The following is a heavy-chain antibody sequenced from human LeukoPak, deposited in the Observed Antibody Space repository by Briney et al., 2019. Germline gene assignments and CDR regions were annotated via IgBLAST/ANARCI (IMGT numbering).Heavy chain of an antibody. V-gene: IGHV3-33*06. CDR1: AFTFSSDG. CDR3: AKDATYCSSTSCDTYHYYYIDV. J-gene: IGHJ6*03. D-gene: IGHD2-2*01. Sequence: TGGSLRLSCAACAFTFSSDGMHWVRQPPGKGLEWVAVIWYDGNSKYYADSVKGRFTISRDNSKNTLYLQMNSSRAEDTAVYYCAKDATYCSSTSCDTYHYYYIDVWGKGTTVTVSS. CDR2: IWYDGNSK.